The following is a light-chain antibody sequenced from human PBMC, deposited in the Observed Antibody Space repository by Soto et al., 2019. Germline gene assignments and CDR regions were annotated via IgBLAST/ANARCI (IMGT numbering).Light chain of an antibody. CDR3: QQRSVWPT. CDR2: DAS. CDR1: QSVGSY. J-gene: IGKJ2*01. Sequence: EIVLTQSPATLSLSPGERATLSCRASQSVGSYLAWYQHKPGQAPRLLIYDASNRAPGIPARFSGSGSGSDFTLTISSLEPEDFAVYYCQQRSVWPTFGQGTKL. V-gene: IGKV3-11*01.